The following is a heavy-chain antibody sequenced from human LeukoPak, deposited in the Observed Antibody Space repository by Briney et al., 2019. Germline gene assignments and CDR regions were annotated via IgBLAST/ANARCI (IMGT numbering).Heavy chain of an antibody. Sequence: SVKVSCKASGFTFTSSAVQWVRQARGQHLGWIGWIVVGSGYTNYAQKFQERVTITRDMSTSTAYMELSSLRSEDTAVYYCAAGSRMLQLRFLEWLYVHDAFDIWGQGTMVTVSS. CDR3: AAGSRMLQLRFLEWLYVHDAFDI. CDR2: IVVGSGYT. CDR1: GFTFTSSA. V-gene: IGHV1-58*01. J-gene: IGHJ3*02. D-gene: IGHD3-3*01.